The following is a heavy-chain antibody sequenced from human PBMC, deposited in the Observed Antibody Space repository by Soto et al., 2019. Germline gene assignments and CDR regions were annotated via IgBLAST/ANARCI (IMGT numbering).Heavy chain of an antibody. J-gene: IGHJ6*02. Sequence: ASVKVSCKASGYTFTSYGISWVRQAPGQGLEWMGWISAYNGNTNYAQKLQGRVTMTTDTSTSTAYMVLRSLRSDDTAVYYCSRPLYSSSWYSPQGYYYYGMDVWGQGTTVTVSS. CDR1: GYTFTSYG. CDR2: ISAYNGNT. CDR3: SRPLYSSSWYSPQGYYYYGMDV. V-gene: IGHV1-18*01. D-gene: IGHD6-13*01.